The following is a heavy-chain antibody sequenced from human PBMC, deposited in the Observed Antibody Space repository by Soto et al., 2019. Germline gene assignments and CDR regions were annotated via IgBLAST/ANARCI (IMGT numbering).Heavy chain of an antibody. V-gene: IGHV3-33*01. CDR3: ASEHTNNWFDP. CDR2: IWYDGSNK. Sequence: QVQLVESGGGVVQPGRSLRLSCAASGFTFSSYGMHWVRQAPGKGLEWVAVIWYDGSNKYYADSVKGRFTISRDNSKNTRYLQMNSLRAEDTAVYYCASEHTNNWFDPWGQGTLVTVSS. J-gene: IGHJ5*02. CDR1: GFTFSSYG.